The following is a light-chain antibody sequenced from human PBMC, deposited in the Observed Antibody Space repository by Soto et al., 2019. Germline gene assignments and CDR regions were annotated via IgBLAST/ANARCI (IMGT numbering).Light chain of an antibody. CDR1: QSVSRY. CDR3: VQRSTWPWT. V-gene: IGKV3-11*01. Sequence: EIVLTQSPATLSLSPGERATLSCRASQSVSRYLAWYQQKPGQGLRLLIFDASNRATGIPARFSGSGSGTDFTLTISSLEPEDFAVYYCVQRSTWPWTIDQGSKVEIK. J-gene: IGKJ1*01. CDR2: DAS.